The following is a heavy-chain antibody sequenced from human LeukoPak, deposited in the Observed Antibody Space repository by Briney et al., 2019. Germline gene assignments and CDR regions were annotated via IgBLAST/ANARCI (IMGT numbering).Heavy chain of an antibody. CDR3: ATAIFYGGSHY. J-gene: IGHJ4*02. CDR1: GFTFSSYS. CDR2: ISSSSSTI. D-gene: IGHD2-8*01. V-gene: IGHV3-48*01. Sequence: PGGSLRLSCAASGFTFSSYSMNWVRQAPGKGLEWVSYISSSSSTIYYADSVKGRFTISRDNAKNSLYLQMNSLRAEDTAVYYCATAIFYGGSHYWGQGTLVTVSS.